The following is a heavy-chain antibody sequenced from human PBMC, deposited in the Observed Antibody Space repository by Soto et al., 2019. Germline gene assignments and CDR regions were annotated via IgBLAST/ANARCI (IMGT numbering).Heavy chain of an antibody. CDR1: VVSIGSSNYY. J-gene: IGHJ4*02. Sequence: QLHLQESGPGLVKPSETLSLTCTVSVVSIGSSNYYWGWIRQPPGKGLEWIGSIYYSATTYYNPSLKSRVTISVDTSKNQFSLKLSSVTAADTAFYYRGRHGSSGWFFDYWGQGTLVTVSS. D-gene: IGHD6-19*01. V-gene: IGHV4-39*01. CDR3: GRHGSSGWFFDY. CDR2: IYYSATT.